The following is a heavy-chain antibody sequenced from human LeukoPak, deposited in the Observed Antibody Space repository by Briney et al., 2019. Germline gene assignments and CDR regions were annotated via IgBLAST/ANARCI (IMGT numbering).Heavy chain of an antibody. CDR1: GYTFTSYA. CDR3: ARAKKLYYYDISVYSLTFDY. J-gene: IGHJ4*02. CDR2: INAGNGNT. V-gene: IGHV1-3*01. Sequence: ASVKVSCKASGYTFTSYAMHWVRQAPGQRLEWKGWINAGNGNTKYSQKFQGRVTITRDTSASTAYMELSSLRSEDTAVYYCARAKKLYYYDISVYSLTFDYWGQGTLATVSS. D-gene: IGHD3-22*01.